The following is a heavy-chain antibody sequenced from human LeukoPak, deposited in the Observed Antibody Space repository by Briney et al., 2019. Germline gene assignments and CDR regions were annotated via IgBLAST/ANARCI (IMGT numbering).Heavy chain of an antibody. CDR3: ARDVHGDYGSGWFDP. D-gene: IGHD4-17*01. CDR1: GYTFTSYY. CDR2: INPSGGST. J-gene: IGHJ5*02. Sequence: GASVKVSCKXSGYTFTSYYMHWVRQAPGQGLEWMGIINPSGGSTSYAQKFQGRVTITKDESTRTVYLELTSLTSDDTAVYYCARDVHGDYGSGWFDPWGQGTLVSVSS. V-gene: IGHV1-46*01.